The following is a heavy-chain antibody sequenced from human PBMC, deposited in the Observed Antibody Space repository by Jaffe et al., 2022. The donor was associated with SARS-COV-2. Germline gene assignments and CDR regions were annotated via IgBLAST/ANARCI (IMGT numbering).Heavy chain of an antibody. J-gene: IGHJ4*02. Sequence: EVQLVESGGGLVLPGGSLRVSCAASGFTFSSYAMSWVRQAPGKGLEWVSTIVNSGDKAYYADSVNGRFTISRDNSKNTLDLQMHSLRVDDTAVYYCAKEHEVRGVNYDYWGQGTLVTVSS. CDR1: GFTFSSYA. V-gene: IGHV3-23*04. CDR3: AKEHEVRGVNYDY. CDR2: IVNSGDKA. D-gene: IGHD3-10*01.